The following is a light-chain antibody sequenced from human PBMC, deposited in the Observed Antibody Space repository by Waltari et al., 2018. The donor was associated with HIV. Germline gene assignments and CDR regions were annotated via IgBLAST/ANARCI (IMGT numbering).Light chain of an antibody. CDR3: AAWDDSLSGRV. J-gene: IGLJ3*02. CDR1: NSNLGIYS. Sequence: QSVLTQPPSASGTPGPRVNIYCSASNSNLGIYSVSWYQQRPGTAPKLLIDWDKQLPSGFPGRFAGSKSGTSASLAISGLRSEDEADYYCAAWDDSLSGRVFGGGTNLTVL. V-gene: IGLV1-47*01. CDR2: WDK.